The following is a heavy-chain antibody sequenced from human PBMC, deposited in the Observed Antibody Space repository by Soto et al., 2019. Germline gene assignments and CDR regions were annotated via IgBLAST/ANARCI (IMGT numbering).Heavy chain of an antibody. D-gene: IGHD5-18*01. CDR3: ARDYSSYGPFDY. J-gene: IGHJ4*02. V-gene: IGHV3-23*01. CDR2: ISNSGGST. Sequence: GGSLRLSCAASGFSFSSYGMNWVRQAPGKGLEWVSAISNSGGSTYYADSVKGRFTISRDNSKNTLYVQMNSLTAEDTAVYYCARDYSSYGPFDYGGQGTLVTVSS. CDR1: GFSFSSYG.